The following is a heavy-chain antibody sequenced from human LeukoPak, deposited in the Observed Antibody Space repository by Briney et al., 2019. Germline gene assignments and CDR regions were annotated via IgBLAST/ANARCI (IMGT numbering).Heavy chain of an antibody. CDR3: AKSAHVGTTLLDY. V-gene: IGHV3-21*04. CDR1: GFTLSSYN. CDR2: ISSSSSYI. Sequence: GGSLRLSCAASGFTLSSYNMNWVRQAPGKGLEWVSFISSSSSYIQYADSMKGRFTISRDNSKNTLNLQMNSLRAEDTAVYYCAKSAHVGTTLLDYWGQGTLVTVSS. D-gene: IGHD5-12*01. J-gene: IGHJ4*02.